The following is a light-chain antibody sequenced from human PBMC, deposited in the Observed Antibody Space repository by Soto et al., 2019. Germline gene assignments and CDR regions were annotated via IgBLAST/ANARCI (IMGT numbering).Light chain of an antibody. V-gene: IGKV1-39*01. J-gene: IGKJ2*01. CDR1: QSINIY. CDR2: GAS. Sequence: IQMTQSPSSLSASVGDSVTVTCRASQSINIYLNWYQQKPGKAPTLLIYGASILQSGVPSRFTGGGSRTDFTLTISSLQPADFATDYCQQSYRSPYTFGQGTKLQIK. CDR3: QQSYRSPYT.